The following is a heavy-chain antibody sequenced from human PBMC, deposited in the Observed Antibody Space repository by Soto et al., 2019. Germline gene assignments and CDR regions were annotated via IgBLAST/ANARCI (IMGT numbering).Heavy chain of an antibody. CDR1: GYTFSDYY. J-gene: IGHJ4*02. Sequence: ASVKVSCKASGYTFSDYYIHWVQQAPGQGLEWMGWINPNSGGTKYAPKFQGGVTMTRDTSITTAYMELSRLRSGDTAVYYCAREPATAKPEGVDFWGQGTLVTVSS. D-gene: IGHD1-1*01. CDR2: INPNSGGT. CDR3: AREPATAKPEGVDF. V-gene: IGHV1-2*02.